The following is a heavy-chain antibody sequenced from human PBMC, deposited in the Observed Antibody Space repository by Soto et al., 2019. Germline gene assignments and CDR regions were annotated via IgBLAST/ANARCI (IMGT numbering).Heavy chain of an antibody. CDR2: SNSDGRST. Sequence: EVQLVESGGGLVQPGGSLRLSCAASGFTFSNFWMHWVRQAPGEGLVWISRSNSDGRSTSHADSVKGRFTISRDNAKNTLYLQMNSLRAEDTAVYFCARGGGGGGSRNSNGRGHDAFDIWGQGTLVTVSS. D-gene: IGHD6-19*01. V-gene: IGHV3-74*01. J-gene: IGHJ3*02. CDR1: GFTFSNFW. CDR3: ARGGGGGGSRNSNGRGHDAFDI.